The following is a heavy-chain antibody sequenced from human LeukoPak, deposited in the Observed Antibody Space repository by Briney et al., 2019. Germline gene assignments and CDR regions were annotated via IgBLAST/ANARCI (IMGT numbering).Heavy chain of an antibody. CDR2: ISYDGSNK. V-gene: IGHV3-30-3*01. CDR3: AKLPIVVVPAAIDY. D-gene: IGHD2-2*02. J-gene: IGHJ4*02. CDR1: GFTFSSYA. Sequence: GGSLRLSCAASGFTFSSYAMHWVRQAPGKGLEWVAVISYDGSNKYYADSVKGRFTISRDNSKNTLYLQMNSLRAEDTAVYYCAKLPIVVVPAAIDYWGQGTLVTVSS.